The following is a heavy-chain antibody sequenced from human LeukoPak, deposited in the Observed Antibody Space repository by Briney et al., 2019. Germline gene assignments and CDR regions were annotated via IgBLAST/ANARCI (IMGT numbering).Heavy chain of an antibody. CDR3: ASAFDYSNYYFDY. CDR2: INHSGST. CDR1: GGSFSGYY. V-gene: IGHV4-34*01. Sequence: PSETLSLTCAVYGGSFSGYYWSWIRQPPGKGLEWIGEINHSGSTNYNPSLKSRVTISVDTSRNQFSLKLSSVTAADTAVYYCASAFDYSNYYFDYWGQGTLVTVSS. D-gene: IGHD4-4*01. J-gene: IGHJ4*02.